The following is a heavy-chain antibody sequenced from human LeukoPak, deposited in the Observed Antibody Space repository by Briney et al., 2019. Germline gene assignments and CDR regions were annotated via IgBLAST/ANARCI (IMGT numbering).Heavy chain of an antibody. J-gene: IGHJ6*03. CDR3: ARAYGDPYYYYYYMDV. V-gene: IGHV1-18*04. Sequence: ASVKVSCKASGYTFTSYYMHWVRQAPGQGLEWMGWISAYNGNTNYAQKLQGRVTMTTDTSTSTAYMGLRSLRSDDTAVYYCARAYGDPYYYYYYMDVWGKGTTVTVSS. CDR1: GYTFTSYY. D-gene: IGHD4-17*01. CDR2: ISAYNGNT.